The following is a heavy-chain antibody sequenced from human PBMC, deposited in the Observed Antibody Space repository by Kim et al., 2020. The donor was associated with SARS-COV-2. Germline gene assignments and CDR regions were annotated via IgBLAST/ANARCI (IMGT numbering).Heavy chain of an antibody. CDR1: GYTFTSYT. Sequence: ASVKVSCKASGYTFTSYTMHWVRQAPGQRLEWMGWINVGNGNTRYSQNFQGRVTITRDTTASSVYVELSSLKSEDTSVFYCARGYTSGWYTDYFQHWGQGTLVTVSS. V-gene: IGHV1-3*01. CDR2: INVGNGNT. CDR3: ARGYTSGWYTDYFQH. D-gene: IGHD6-19*01. J-gene: IGHJ1*01.